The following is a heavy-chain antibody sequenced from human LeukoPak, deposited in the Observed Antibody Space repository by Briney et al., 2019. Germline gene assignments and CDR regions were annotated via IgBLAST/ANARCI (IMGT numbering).Heavy chain of an antibody. CDR2: ISPGDSDT. D-gene: IGHD5-24*01. Sequence: GESLKISCKGSGYSFTSYWIGWVRLMPGKGLEWMGIISPGDSDTAYSPSFQGQVTISADKSISTAYLQWSSLKASDTAMYYCARRNGYNAGALDFDYWGQGTLVTVPS. CDR1: GYSFTSYW. V-gene: IGHV5-51*01. CDR3: ARRNGYNAGALDFDY. J-gene: IGHJ4*02.